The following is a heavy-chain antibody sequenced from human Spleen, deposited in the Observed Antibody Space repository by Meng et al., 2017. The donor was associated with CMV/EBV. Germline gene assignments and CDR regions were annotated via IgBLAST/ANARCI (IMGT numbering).Heavy chain of an antibody. CDR1: GGSISSGDYY. D-gene: IGHD1-26*01. CDR2: IYYSGST. CDR3: ARDLWGSRYYFDY. J-gene: IGHJ4*02. Sequence: QVQLQESGPGLVKTSQTLSLTCPVSGGSISSGDYYWSWIRQHPGKGLEWIGYIYYSGSTYYNPSLKSRVTISVETSKNQFSLKLSSVTAADTAVYYCARDLWGSRYYFDYWGQGTLVTVSS. V-gene: IGHV4-30-4*08.